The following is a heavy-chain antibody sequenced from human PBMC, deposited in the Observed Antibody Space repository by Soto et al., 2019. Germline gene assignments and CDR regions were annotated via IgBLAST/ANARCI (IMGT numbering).Heavy chain of an antibody. CDR2: IIPIFGTA. CDR1: GGTFSSYA. Sequence: AVKVSCKGSGGTFSSYAISWVRQAPGQGLEWMGGIIPIFGTANYAQKFQGRVTITADDSTSTAYMELSSLRSEDTAVYYCARDRSHYYYDRGYFDYWGQGTLVTVSS. D-gene: IGHD3-22*01. V-gene: IGHV1-69*13. J-gene: IGHJ4*02. CDR3: ARDRSHYYYDRGYFDY.